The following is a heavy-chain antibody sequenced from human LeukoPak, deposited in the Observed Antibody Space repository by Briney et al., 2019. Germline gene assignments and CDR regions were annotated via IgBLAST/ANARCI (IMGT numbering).Heavy chain of an antibody. CDR3: AKVGEKQVSSGWYGTFDY. CDR2: IWYDGSNK. V-gene: IGHV3-33*06. Sequence: GGSLRLSCAASGFTFSSYGMHWVRQAPGKGLEGVAVIWYDGSNKCYADSVKGRFTISRDNSKNTLYLQMNSLRAEDTAVYYCAKVGEKQVSSGWYGTFDYWGQGTLVTVSS. CDR1: GFTFSSYG. J-gene: IGHJ4*02. D-gene: IGHD6-19*01.